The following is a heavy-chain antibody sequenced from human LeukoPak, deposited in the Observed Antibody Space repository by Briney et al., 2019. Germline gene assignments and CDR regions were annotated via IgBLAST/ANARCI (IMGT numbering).Heavy chain of an antibody. CDR2: IKPDGSED. CDR1: GLAYSNFW. J-gene: IGHJ4*02. Sequence: GGSLRLSCATCGLAYSNFWMYWVRQAPGKGLEWVSSIKPDGSEDFYADSVKGRFNISRDNAKNSLFLQMTNLKAEDTAVYYCAIDRRFKIFDYWGQGTLVTVSS. V-gene: IGHV3-7*01. CDR3: AIDRRFKIFDY.